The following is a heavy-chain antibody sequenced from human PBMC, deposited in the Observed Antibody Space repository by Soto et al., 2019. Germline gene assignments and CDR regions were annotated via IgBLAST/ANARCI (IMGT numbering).Heavy chain of an antibody. D-gene: IGHD2-15*01. J-gene: IGHJ4*02. CDR1: GFTFCSYA. CDR3: ARREMEGYCSGGSCYPIDY. Sequence: PGGSLRLSCAASGFTFCSYAVSWVRQAPGKGLEGVSAISCSGGSTYYADSVKGRFTISRHNSKNTLYLQMNSLRAEDTAVYYCARREMEGYCSGGSCYPIDYWGQGTLVTVSS. V-gene: IGHV3-23*01. CDR2: ISCSGGST.